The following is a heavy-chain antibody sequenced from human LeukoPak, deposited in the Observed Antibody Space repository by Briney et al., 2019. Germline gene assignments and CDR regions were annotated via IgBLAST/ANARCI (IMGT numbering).Heavy chain of an antibody. CDR1: GYTFTDYA. CDR3: ARAGSGSYYLTPVPY. J-gene: IGHJ4*02. V-gene: IGHV7-4-1*02. Sequence: ASVKVSCKASGYTFTDYAINWVRQAPGQGLEWMGWINTKTGDPTYAQGFAGRFVFSLDTSVGTAYLQISSLKAEDTAVHHCARAGSGSYYLTPVPYWGQGTLVTVSS. D-gene: IGHD3-10*01. CDR2: INTKTGDP.